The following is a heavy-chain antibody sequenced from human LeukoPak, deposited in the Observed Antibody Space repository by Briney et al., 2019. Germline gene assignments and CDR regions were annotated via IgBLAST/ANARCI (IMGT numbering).Heavy chain of an antibody. V-gene: IGHV4-59*08. Sequence: PSETLSLTCTISGGSIGSYYWSWIRQPPGKGLEWIGNIYYSGSSSYNPSLKGRVTISVDTSKNQFSLRLSSVTAADTALYYCARAPRGYNYGYYFDYWGQGTLVTVSS. D-gene: IGHD5-18*01. CDR2: IYYSGSS. CDR3: ARAPRGYNYGYYFDY. CDR1: GGSIGSYY. J-gene: IGHJ4*02.